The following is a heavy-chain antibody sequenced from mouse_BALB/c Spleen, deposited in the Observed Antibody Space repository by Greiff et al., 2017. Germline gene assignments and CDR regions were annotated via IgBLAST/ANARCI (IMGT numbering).Heavy chain of an antibody. J-gene: IGHJ4*01. Sequence: VHLVESGPGLVAPSQSLSITCTVSGFSLTSYGVHWVRQPPGKGLEWLGVIWAGGSTNYNSALMSRLSISKDNSKSQVFLKMNSLQTDDTAMYYCARGGGSSHYYAMDYWGQGTSVTVSS. CDR2: IWAGGST. CDR3: ARGGGSSHYYAMDY. D-gene: IGHD1-1*01. CDR1: GFSLTSYG. V-gene: IGHV2-9*02.